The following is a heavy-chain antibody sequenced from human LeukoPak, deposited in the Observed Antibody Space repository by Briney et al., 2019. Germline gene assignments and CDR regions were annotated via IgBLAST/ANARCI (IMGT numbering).Heavy chain of an antibody. Sequence: GGSLRLSCAASGFTFSSNYMSWVRQAPGKGLEWVSVIYSGGSTYYAGSVKGRFTISRDNSKNTLYLQMNSLRAEDTAVYYCARDRSSLWFGEFSFDYWGQGTLVTVSS. CDR2: IYSGGST. D-gene: IGHD3-10*01. CDR3: ARDRSSLWFGEFSFDY. V-gene: IGHV3-66*01. J-gene: IGHJ4*02. CDR1: GFTFSSNY.